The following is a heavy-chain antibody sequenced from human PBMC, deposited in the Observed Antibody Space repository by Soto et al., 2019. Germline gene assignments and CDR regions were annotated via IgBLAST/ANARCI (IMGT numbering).Heavy chain of an antibody. V-gene: IGHV4-30-2*01. CDR3: ARAEASEPDTSFGGGNWFDP. CDR1: GGSISSGGYS. D-gene: IGHD3-3*01. J-gene: IGHJ5*02. Sequence: QLQLQESGSGLVKPSQTLSLTCAVSGGSISSGGYSWSWIRQPPGKGLEWIGYIYHSGSTYYNPSLKSRVTISVDRSKNQFSLKLSSVTAADTAVYYCARAEASEPDTSFGGGNWFDPWGQGTLVTVSS. CDR2: IYHSGST.